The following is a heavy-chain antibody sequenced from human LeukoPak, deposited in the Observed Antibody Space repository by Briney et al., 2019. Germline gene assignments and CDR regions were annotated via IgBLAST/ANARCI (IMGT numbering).Heavy chain of an antibody. D-gene: IGHD3-10*01. CDR1: GGSISSYY. V-gene: IGHV4-39*07. Sequence: ASETLSLTCTVSGGSISSYYWGWIRQPPGKGLEWIGSIYYSGSTYYNPSLKSRVTISVDTSKNQFSLKLSSVTAADTAVYYCARLRKNLWFGRQVAFDIWGQGTMVTVSS. CDR2: IYYSGST. CDR3: ARLRKNLWFGRQVAFDI. J-gene: IGHJ3*02.